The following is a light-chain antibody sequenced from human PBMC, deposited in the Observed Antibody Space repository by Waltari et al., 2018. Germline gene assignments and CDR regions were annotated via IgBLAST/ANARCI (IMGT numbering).Light chain of an antibody. Sequence: QSALTQTATVSGSPGQSITISCSGTSSDIGNYNLVSWYQQHPGKAPTLIIYDLYKRPSGVSNRFSGSKSGNTAFLAISGLQTADEADYYCSSYAGSAISVFGGGTKLTVL. J-gene: IGLJ3*02. CDR3: SSYAGSAISV. CDR2: DLY. V-gene: IGLV2-23*02. CDR1: SSDIGNYNL.